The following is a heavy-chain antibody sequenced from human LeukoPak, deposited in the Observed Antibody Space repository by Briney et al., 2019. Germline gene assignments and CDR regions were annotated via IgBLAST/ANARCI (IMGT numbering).Heavy chain of an antibody. Sequence: PGGSLRLSCAASGFTFSSYGMHWVRQAPGKGLERVAFIRYDGSNKYYADSVKGRFTISRDNSKNTLYLQMNSLRAEDTAVYYCAKAEGYSSSSALIDYWGQGTLVTVSS. CDR2: IRYDGSNK. J-gene: IGHJ4*02. CDR3: AKAEGYSSSSALIDY. V-gene: IGHV3-30*02. D-gene: IGHD6-6*01. CDR1: GFTFSSYG.